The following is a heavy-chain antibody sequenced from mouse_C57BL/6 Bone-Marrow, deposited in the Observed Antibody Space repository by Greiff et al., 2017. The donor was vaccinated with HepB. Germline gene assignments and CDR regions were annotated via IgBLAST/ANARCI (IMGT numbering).Heavy chain of an antibody. CDR3: ARRKFLYYYGSSSVDY. V-gene: IGHV1-4*01. D-gene: IGHD1-1*01. CDR2: INPSSGNT. J-gene: IGHJ3*01. CDR1: GYTFTSYT. Sequence: VQLQQSGAELARPGASVKMSCKASGYTFTSYTMHWVKQRPGQGLEWIGYINPSSGNTKYNQKFKDKATLTADKSSSTAYMQLSSLTSEDSADYYCARRKFLYYYGSSSVDYWGQGTLVTVSA.